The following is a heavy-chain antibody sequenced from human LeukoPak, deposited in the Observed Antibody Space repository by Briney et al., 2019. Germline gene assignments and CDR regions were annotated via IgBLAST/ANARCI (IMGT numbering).Heavy chain of an antibody. Sequence: GGSLRLSCAASGFTFSSYWMSWVRQAPGKGLEWVANIKQDESEKYYVDSVKGRFTISRDNGKNLLYLQMNSLRAEDTAVYYCARAPGYRSFLDYWGQGTLVTVSS. CDR2: IKQDESEK. CDR1: GFTFSSYW. CDR3: ARAPGYRSFLDY. J-gene: IGHJ4*02. V-gene: IGHV3-7*01. D-gene: IGHD6-13*01.